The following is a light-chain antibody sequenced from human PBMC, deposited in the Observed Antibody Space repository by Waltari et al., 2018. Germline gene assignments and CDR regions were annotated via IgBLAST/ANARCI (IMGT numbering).Light chain of an antibody. V-gene: IGKV1-5*03. CDR3: QQYNTYSS. CDR1: QSISNY. J-gene: IGKJ2*01. Sequence: DIQMTQSPSTLSASVGDRVTITCRASQSISNYLAWYQQKPGKAPNLLIYKASILKSGVSSRFSGSGSVTQFTLTISSLQPGDFATYFCQQYNTYSSVGQGTKLEIK. CDR2: KAS.